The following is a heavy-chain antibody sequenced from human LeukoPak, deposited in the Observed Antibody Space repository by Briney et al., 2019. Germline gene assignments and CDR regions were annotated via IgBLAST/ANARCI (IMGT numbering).Heavy chain of an antibody. V-gene: IGHV4-59*08. CDR1: GDSIISYY. CDR3: ATYSYGYSFDY. J-gene: IGHJ4*02. CDR2: IYYSGST. Sequence: SETLSLTCSVSGDSIISYYWSWIRQPPGKGLEWIGYIYYSGSTNYNPSLKSRVTISVDTSKNQFSLKLSSVTAADTARYYCATYSYGYSFDYWGQGTLVTVSS. D-gene: IGHD5-18*01.